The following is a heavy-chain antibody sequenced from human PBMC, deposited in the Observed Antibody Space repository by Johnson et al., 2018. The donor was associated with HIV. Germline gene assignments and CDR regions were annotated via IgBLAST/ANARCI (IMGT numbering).Heavy chain of an antibody. Sequence: VQLVESGGGLVQPGRSLRLSCAASGFTFDDYAMHWVRQAPGKGLEWVSGISWNSGSIGYADSVKGRFTISRDNAKNSLYLQMNSLRAEDTALYYCAKDIGEYVPGHAFDIWGQGTMVTVSS. CDR2: ISWNSGSI. J-gene: IGHJ3*02. D-gene: IGHD3-16*01. CDR3: AKDIGEYVPGHAFDI. V-gene: IGHV3-9*01. CDR1: GFTFDDYA.